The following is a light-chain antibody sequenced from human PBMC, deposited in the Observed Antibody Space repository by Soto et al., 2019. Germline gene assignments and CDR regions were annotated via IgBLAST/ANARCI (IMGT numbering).Light chain of an antibody. J-gene: IGKJ5*01. CDR3: HQYDNWPKT. CDR2: GAS. CDR1: QSVSSK. Sequence: ETVMTQSPATLSLSPGQRATLSCRASQSVSSKLVWYQQKPGQAPRFLIYGASTRDTGIPARFSGSGSGTEFTLTLSRLQSEDFEVYYCHQYDNWPKTFGQGTRLEIK. V-gene: IGKV3-15*01.